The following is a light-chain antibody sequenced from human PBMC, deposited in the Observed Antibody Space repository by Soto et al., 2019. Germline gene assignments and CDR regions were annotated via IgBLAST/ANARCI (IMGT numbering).Light chain of an antibody. J-gene: IGKJ4*01. CDR1: QSINSY. CDR2: AAS. CDR3: QQSYSTPLT. V-gene: IGKV1-39*01. Sequence: DIQMTQSPSSLSASVGDRVTITCRASQSINSYLNWYQQKPGKAPKLLIYAASSLQSGVPSRFSGSGSGTDFTLTISSLQPEDFATYYCQQSYSTPLTFGGGNKVEIK.